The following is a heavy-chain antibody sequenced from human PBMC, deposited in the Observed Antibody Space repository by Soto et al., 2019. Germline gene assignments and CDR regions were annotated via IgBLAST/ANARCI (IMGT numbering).Heavy chain of an antibody. J-gene: IGHJ4*02. CDR2: ISSSSAYI. V-gene: IGHV3-21*06. CDR3: ARDGLTFGGD. CDR1: GFTFGSFT. Sequence: EVHLVEAGGGLVKPGESLTLSCAASGFTFGSFTLNWVRQAPGKGLEWVSSISSSSAYIYYAESVKGRFTISRDNARSTLYLQMNSLRLDETAVYFFARDGLTFGGDWGQGTLVAVSS. D-gene: IGHD3-16*01.